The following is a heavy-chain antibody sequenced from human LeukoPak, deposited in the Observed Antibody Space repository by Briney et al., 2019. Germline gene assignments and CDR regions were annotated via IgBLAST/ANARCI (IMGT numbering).Heavy chain of an antibody. CDR2: ISSNGGST. CDR3: ARDAPYYYGSGSYHQYYYYYYMDV. CDR1: GFTFSSYA. Sequence: PGGSLRLSCAASGFTFSSYAMHWVSQAPGKGLQYVSAISSNGGSTYYANSVKGRFTISRDNSKNTLYLQMGSLRAEDMAVYYCARDAPYYYGSGSYHQYYYYYYMDVWGKGTTVTVSS. J-gene: IGHJ6*03. V-gene: IGHV3-64*01. D-gene: IGHD3-10*01.